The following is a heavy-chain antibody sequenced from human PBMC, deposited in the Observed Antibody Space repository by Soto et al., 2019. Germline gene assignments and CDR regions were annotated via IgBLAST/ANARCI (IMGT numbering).Heavy chain of an antibody. CDR1: GGTLSSYA. J-gene: IGHJ4*02. Sequence: SVKVSCKASGGTLSSYAISLVRQAPGQGLEWMGGIIPIFGTANYAQKFQGRFTITADESTSTAYMELSRLRSEDTAVYYCASALMTTVVTYYFDYWGQGTLVTVSS. CDR2: IIPIFGTA. CDR3: ASALMTTVVTYYFDY. V-gene: IGHV1-69*13. D-gene: IGHD4-17*01.